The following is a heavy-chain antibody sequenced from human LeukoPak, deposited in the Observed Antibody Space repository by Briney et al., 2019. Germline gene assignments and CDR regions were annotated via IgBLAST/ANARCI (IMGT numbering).Heavy chain of an antibody. D-gene: IGHD3-10*01. J-gene: IGHJ4*02. CDR2: IIPIFGTA. V-gene: IGHV1-69*13. CDR1: GGTFSSCA. CDR3: AREDGSGIFDY. Sequence: GASVKVSCKASGGTFSSCAISWVRQAPGQGLEWMGGIIPIFGTANYAQKSQGRVTITADESTSTAYMELSSLRSEDTAVYYCAREDGSGIFDYWGQGTLVTVSS.